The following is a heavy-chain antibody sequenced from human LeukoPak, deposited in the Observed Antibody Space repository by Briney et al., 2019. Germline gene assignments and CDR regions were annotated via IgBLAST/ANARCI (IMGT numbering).Heavy chain of an antibody. V-gene: IGHV3-23*01. CDR1: GFTFSSYA. J-gene: IGHJ4*02. Sequence: GGSLRLSXAASGFTFSSYAMSWVRQAPGKGLEWGSAISGSGGSTYYADSVKGRFTISRDNSKNTLYLQMNSLRAEDTAVYYCAKDRLGKALRYFDWLNYWGQGTLVTVSS. CDR3: AKDRLGKALRYFDWLNY. D-gene: IGHD3-9*01. CDR2: ISGSGGST.